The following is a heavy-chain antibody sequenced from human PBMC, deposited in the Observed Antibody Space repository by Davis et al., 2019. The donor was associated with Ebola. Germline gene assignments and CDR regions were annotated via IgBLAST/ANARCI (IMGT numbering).Heavy chain of an antibody. CDR2: ISSSSSYI. CDR1: GFTFSSYS. V-gene: IGHV3-21*01. D-gene: IGHD5-24*01. Sequence: GESLKISCAASGFTFSSYSMNWVRQAPGKGLEWVSSISSSSSYIYYADSVKGRFTISRDNAKNSLYLQMNSLRAEDTAVYYCAKFETERFSDGFEMWGQGTLVTVSS. J-gene: IGHJ3*02. CDR3: AKFETERFSDGFEM.